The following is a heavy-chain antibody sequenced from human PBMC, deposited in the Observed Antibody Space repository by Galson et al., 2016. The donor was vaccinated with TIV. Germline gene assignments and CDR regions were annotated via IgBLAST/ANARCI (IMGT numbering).Heavy chain of an antibody. Sequence: SLRLSCAASGFAVNSNYTSWVRQAPGKGLAWVSLIYSDGHTYYADSVKGRFTISRDNSKNTLFLQMNTLRAEDTAVYYCAKASLAAAGHEGAFDFWGQGTLVTVSS. CDR2: IYSDGHT. D-gene: IGHD6-13*01. V-gene: IGHV3-53*01. CDR3: AKASLAAAGHEGAFDF. J-gene: IGHJ4*02. CDR1: GFAVNSNY.